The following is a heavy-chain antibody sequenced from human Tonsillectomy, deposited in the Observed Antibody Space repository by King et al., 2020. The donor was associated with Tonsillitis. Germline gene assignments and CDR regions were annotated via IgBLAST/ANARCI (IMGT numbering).Heavy chain of an antibody. CDR1: GFSLNTHGMG. CDR3: AHSYFDILTGPFDY. CDR2: IYWHDDK. D-gene: IGHD3-9*01. Sequence: TLKESGPPLVKPTQTLTLTCTFSGFSLNTHGMGVGWIRQPPGKALEWLAFIYWHDDKRYSPSLKNRLTITKDTSKNQVVLIMTNMDSVDTATYYCAHSYFDILTGPFDYWGQGTLVTVSS. V-gene: IGHV2-5*01. J-gene: IGHJ4*02.